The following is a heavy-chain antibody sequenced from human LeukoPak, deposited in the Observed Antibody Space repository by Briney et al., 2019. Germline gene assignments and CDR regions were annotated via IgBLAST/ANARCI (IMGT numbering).Heavy chain of an antibody. J-gene: IGHJ6*02. CDR2: IIPLLGIA. CDR1: GGTFISYA. D-gene: IGHD3-16*01. CDR3: ARGVGWVKSYYYGMDF. V-gene: IGHV1-69*10. Sequence: PVKVSCKASGGTFISYAISWVRQAPGQGLEWMGGIIPLLGIANYAQKFQGRVTITADESTSTAYMELSSLRSEDTAVYYCARGVGWVKSYYYGMDFWGQGTTVTVSS.